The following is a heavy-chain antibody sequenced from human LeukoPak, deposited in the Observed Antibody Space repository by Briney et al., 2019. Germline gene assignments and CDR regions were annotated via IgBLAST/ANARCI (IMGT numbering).Heavy chain of an antibody. D-gene: IGHD6-13*01. CDR2: ISYDGSNK. CDR1: GFTFSSYA. V-gene: IGHV3-30*04. J-gene: IGHJ6*02. CDR3: ASLRQQLVPPYYYYYYGMDV. Sequence: GGSLRLSCAASGFTFSSYAMHWVRQAPGKGLEWVAVISYDGSNKYYADSVKGRFTTSRDNSKNTLYLQMNSLRAEDTDVYYCASLRQQLVPPYYYYYYGMDVWGQGTTVTVSS.